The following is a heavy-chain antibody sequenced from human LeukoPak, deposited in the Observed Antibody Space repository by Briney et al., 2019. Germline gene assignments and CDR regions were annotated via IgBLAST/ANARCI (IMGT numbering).Heavy chain of an antibody. CDR2: INHSGST. J-gene: IGHJ4*02. Sequence: SETLSLTCAVYGGSFSGYYWSWLRQPPGKGLEWIGEINHSGSTNYNPSLKSRVTISVDTSKNQFSLKLSSVTAADTAVYYCARARIFRWFDYWGQGTLVTVSS. CDR3: ARARIFRWFDY. D-gene: IGHD3-3*01. V-gene: IGHV4-34*01. CDR1: GGSFSGYY.